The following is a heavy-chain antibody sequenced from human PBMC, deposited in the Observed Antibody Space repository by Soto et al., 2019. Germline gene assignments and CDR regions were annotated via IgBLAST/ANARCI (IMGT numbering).Heavy chain of an antibody. CDR3: AKGGGRFDY. Sequence: QVQLLESGPGLVKPSETLSLTCTVSGDSISPSYWTWIPQSPGKGLEWNGYIFYSGTTNYNPSLKSRVTISVDTCKNQFSLKLSSVTAADTAVYYCAKGGGRFDYWGQGSMFVVSS. V-gene: IGHV4-59*01. CDR2: IFYSGTT. D-gene: IGHD2-15*01. CDR1: GDSISPSY. J-gene: IGHJ4*02.